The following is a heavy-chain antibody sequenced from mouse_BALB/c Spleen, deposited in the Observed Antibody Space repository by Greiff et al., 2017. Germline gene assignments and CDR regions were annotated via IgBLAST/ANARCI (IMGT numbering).Heavy chain of an antibody. V-gene: IGHV3-6*02. CDR1: GYSITSGYY. CDR2: ISYDGSN. Sequence: EVKLQESGPGLVKPSQSLSLTCSVTGYSITSGYYWNWIRQFPGNKLEWMGYISYDGSNNYNPSLKNRISITRDTSKNQFFLKLNSVTTEDTATYYCARGNIPFAYWGQGTLVTVSA. J-gene: IGHJ3*01. CDR3: ARGNIPFAY.